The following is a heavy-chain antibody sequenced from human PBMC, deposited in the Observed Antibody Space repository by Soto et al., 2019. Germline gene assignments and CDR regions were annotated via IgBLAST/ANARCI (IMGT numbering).Heavy chain of an antibody. CDR1: DASISDYY. J-gene: IGHJ3*02. CDR2: YYYNGGT. Sequence: SETLSLTCTVSDASISDYYWTWIRQPPGKGLEWVGYYYYNGGTNHNPSLKSRVTISIDASRNQFSLRLSSLTAADTAVYYCAQMLGLRPSIAEYYFDIWGQGTMVTVSS. D-gene: IGHD3-16*01. V-gene: IGHV4-59*12. CDR3: AQMLGLRPSIAEYYFDI.